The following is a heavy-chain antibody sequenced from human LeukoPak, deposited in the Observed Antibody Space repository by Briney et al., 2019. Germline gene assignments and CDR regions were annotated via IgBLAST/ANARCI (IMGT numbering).Heavy chain of an antibody. V-gene: IGHV4-38-2*02. CDR1: GYSISSGYY. CDR3: ARLSSLANIAARGRTWLDP. D-gene: IGHD6-6*01. Sequence: SETLSLTCTVSGYSISSGYYWGWIRQPPGKGLEWIGRIYYSGSTNYSPSLKSRVTISVDTSKNQFSLKLSSVTAADTAVYYCARLSSLANIAARGRTWLDPWGQGSLVTVSS. CDR2: IYYSGST. J-gene: IGHJ5*02.